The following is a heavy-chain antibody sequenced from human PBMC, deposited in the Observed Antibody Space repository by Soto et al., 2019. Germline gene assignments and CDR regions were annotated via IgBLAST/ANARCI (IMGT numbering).Heavy chain of an antibody. D-gene: IGHD2-8*01. Sequence: QVQLQESGPGLVKPSQTLSLTCTVSGGSISSGDYYWSWIRQPPGKGLEWIGYIYYSGSTYYNPSLKRRVPIPVATSPSQFSLKLSSVTAANTAVYYCARDPSNYYYYGMDVWGQGTTVTVSS. CDR3: ARDPSNYYYYGMDV. CDR2: IYYSGST. V-gene: IGHV4-30-4*01. J-gene: IGHJ6*02. CDR1: GGSISSGDYY.